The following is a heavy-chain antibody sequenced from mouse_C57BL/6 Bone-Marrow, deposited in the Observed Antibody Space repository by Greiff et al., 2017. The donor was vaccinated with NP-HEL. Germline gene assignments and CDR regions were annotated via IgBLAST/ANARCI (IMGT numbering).Heavy chain of an antibody. D-gene: IGHD1-2*01. J-gene: IGHJ2*01. CDR2: IDPEDGDT. V-gene: IGHV14-1*01. Sequence: VQLQQSGAELVRPGASVKLSCTASGFNIKDYYMHWVKQRPEQGLEWIGRIDPEDGDTEYASKFQGKATMTADTSSNTAYLQLSSLTSEDTAVYYCTGDLYGPTADYWGQGTTLTVSS. CDR1: GFNIKDYY. CDR3: TGDLYGPTADY.